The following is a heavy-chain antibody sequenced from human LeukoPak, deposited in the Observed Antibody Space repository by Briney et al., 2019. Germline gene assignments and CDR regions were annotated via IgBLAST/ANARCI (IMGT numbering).Heavy chain of an antibody. Sequence: SETLSLTCTVSSASISDNIYYWGWLRQPPGKGLEWLATIYYSGTTYYNPSLRSRVTISEDTSKNQVSLKLTSVNAADTAVYYCARSHYCTNGLCYFYFGGQGTLVTVSS. V-gene: IGHV4-39*01. J-gene: IGHJ4*02. CDR2: IYYSGTT. CDR1: SASISDNIYY. CDR3: ARSHYCTNGLCYFYF. D-gene: IGHD2-8*01.